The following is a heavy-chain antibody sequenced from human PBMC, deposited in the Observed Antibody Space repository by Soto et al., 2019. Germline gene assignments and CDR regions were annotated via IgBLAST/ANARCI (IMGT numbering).Heavy chain of an antibody. D-gene: IGHD2-15*01. Sequence: LSLTCAVSGGSISSSNWWSWVRQPPGKGLEWVAVISYDGSNKYYADSVKGRFTISRDNSKNTLYLQMNSLRAEDTAVYYCAKEKMDCSGGSCYSGYFDYWGQGTLVTVSS. CDR1: GGSISSSN. V-gene: IGHV3-30*18. CDR3: AKEKMDCSGGSCYSGYFDY. CDR2: ISYDGSNK. J-gene: IGHJ4*02.